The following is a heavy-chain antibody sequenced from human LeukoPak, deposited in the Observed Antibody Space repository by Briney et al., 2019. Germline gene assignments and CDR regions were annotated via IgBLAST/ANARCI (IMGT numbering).Heavy chain of an antibody. Sequence: TSETLSLTCTVSGGSISNYFWKLIRQPPGKGLEWIGYIYYSGSTDYNPSLKSRVIMSVDTSNNQFSLKLSSVTPAARAVYYCARINIELYYYGMDDWGQGTTVTVSS. CDR3: ARINIELYYYGMDD. V-gene: IGHV4-59*01. CDR2: IYYSGST. D-gene: IGHD5-12*01. J-gene: IGHJ6*02. CDR1: GGSISNYF.